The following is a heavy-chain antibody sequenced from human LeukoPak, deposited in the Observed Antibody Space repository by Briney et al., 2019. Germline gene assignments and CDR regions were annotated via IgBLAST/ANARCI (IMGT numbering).Heavy chain of an antibody. V-gene: IGHV3-23*01. Sequence: GGSLRLSCAASGFTFSSYATSWVRQAPGKGLEWVSAISGSGGSTYYADSVKGRFTISRDNSKNTLYLQMNSLRAEDTAVYYCATKDSSRSGYFDYWGQGTLVTVSS. D-gene: IGHD3-22*01. J-gene: IGHJ4*02. CDR3: ATKDSSRSGYFDY. CDR1: GFTFSSYA. CDR2: ISGSGGST.